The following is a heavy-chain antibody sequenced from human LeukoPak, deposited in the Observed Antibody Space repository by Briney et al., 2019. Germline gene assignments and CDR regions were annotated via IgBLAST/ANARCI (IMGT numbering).Heavy chain of an antibody. D-gene: IGHD6-19*01. J-gene: IGHJ1*01. CDR2: ISDSSRTI. CDR1: GFTFSDYY. Sequence: GGSLRLSCAASGFTFSDYYMTWILQAPGKGLQWLSFISDSSRTIYYADSVKGRFTISRDNAKNSLYLQMSSLRAEDTAIYYCARSSLPGRSGRTEYFQHWGQGALVTVSS. CDR3: ARSSLPGRSGRTEYFQH. V-gene: IGHV3-11*01.